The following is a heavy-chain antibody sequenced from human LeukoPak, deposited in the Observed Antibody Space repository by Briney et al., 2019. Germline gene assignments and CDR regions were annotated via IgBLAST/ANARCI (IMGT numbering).Heavy chain of an antibody. CDR2: IKQDGSEK. Sequence: GSLRLSCAASGFTFSSYWMSWVRQAPGKGLEWVANIKQDGSEKYYVDSVKGRFTISRDNAKNSLYLQMNSLRAEDTAVYYCARDGYDSSGYYWNYWGQGTLVTVSS. J-gene: IGHJ4*02. CDR3: ARDGYDSSGYYWNY. V-gene: IGHV3-7*01. CDR1: GFTFSSYW. D-gene: IGHD3-22*01.